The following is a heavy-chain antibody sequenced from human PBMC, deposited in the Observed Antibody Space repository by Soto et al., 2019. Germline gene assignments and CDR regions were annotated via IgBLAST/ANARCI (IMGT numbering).Heavy chain of an antibody. V-gene: IGHV1-18*01. CDR2: ISAYNGNT. CDR3: ARDITGGYGSGSYYIYYYYYYGMDV. Sequence: ASVKVSCKASGYTFTSYGISWVRQAPGQGLEWMGWISAYNGNTNYAQKLQGRVTMTTDTSTSTAYMELRSLRSDDTAVYYCARDITGGYGSGSYYIYYYYYYGMDVWGQGTTVTVSS. CDR1: GYTFTSYG. J-gene: IGHJ6*02. D-gene: IGHD3-10*01.